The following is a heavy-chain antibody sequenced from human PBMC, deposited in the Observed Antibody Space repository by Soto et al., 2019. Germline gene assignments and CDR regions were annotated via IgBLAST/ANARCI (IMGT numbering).Heavy chain of an antibody. CDR2: INPSGGST. V-gene: IGHV1-46*01. CDR1: GGTFSSYY. D-gene: IGHD5-12*01. Sequence: QVQLVQSGAEVKKPGSSVKVSCKASGGTFSSYYMHWVRQAPGQGLEWMGIINPSGGSTSYAQKFQGRVTMTRDTSTSTVYMELSSLRSEDTAVYYCARGHIVATIENYYYYYGMDVWGQGTTVTVSS. CDR3: ARGHIVATIENYYYYYGMDV. J-gene: IGHJ6*02.